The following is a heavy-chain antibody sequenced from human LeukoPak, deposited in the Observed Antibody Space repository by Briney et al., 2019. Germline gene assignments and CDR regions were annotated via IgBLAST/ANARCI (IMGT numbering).Heavy chain of an antibody. CDR1: GGSISSYY. Sequence: PSETLSLTCTASGGSISSYYWSWIRQPPGKGLEWIGYIYYSGSTNYNPSLKSRVTISVDTSKNQFSLKLSSVTAADTAVYYCARDDGITIFRGYFDLWGRGTLVTVSS. D-gene: IGHD3-9*01. CDR2: IYYSGST. V-gene: IGHV4-59*01. J-gene: IGHJ2*01. CDR3: ARDDGITIFRGYFDL.